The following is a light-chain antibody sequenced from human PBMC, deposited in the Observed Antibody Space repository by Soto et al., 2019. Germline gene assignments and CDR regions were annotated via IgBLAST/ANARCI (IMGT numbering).Light chain of an antibody. V-gene: IGLV2-8*01. J-gene: IGLJ2*01. Sequence: QSALTQPPSASGSPGQSVTISCTGTSSDVGGYDYVDWFQQHPGRAPKFVIYEVSKRPSGVPDRFSGSKSGNTASLTVSGLQAEDEADYYCISHAGSSTVFGGGTKLT. CDR1: SSDVGGYDY. CDR2: EVS. CDR3: ISHAGSSTV.